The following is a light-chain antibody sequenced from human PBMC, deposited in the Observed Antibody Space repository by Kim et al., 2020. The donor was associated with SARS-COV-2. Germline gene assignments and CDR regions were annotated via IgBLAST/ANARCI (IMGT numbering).Light chain of an antibody. Sequence: VSPGQTARLTCSGDKLGDKYASWYQQKPGQSPVLVIYQDTKRPSGSPERFSGSHSGNTATLPISGTQAMDEADYYCQAWDSITVVFGGGTQLTVL. V-gene: IGLV3-1*01. CDR1: KLGDKY. J-gene: IGLJ2*01. CDR2: QDT. CDR3: QAWDSITVV.